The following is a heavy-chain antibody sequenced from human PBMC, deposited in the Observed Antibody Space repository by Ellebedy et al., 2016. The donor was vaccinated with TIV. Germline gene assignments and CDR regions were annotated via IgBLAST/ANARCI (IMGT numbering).Heavy chain of an antibody. J-gene: IGHJ4*02. V-gene: IGHV1-18*01. Sequence: ASVKVSCXASDYTFTSYGINWVRQAPGQGLEWMGWISAYNNNTNYAQNFQGRVTMTTDTSTSTAYMELRSLRSDDTAVYYCARDLEVGLAAAGTEFEYWGQGTLVTVSS. D-gene: IGHD6-13*01. CDR3: ARDLEVGLAAAGTEFEY. CDR2: ISAYNNNT. CDR1: DYTFTSYG.